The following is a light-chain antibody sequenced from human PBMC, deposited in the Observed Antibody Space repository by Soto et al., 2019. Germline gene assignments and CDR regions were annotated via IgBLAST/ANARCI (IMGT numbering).Light chain of an antibody. V-gene: IGKV4-1*01. CDR2: WAS. CDR1: QSVLYSSNTKNY. CDR3: QQDYRTPPA. J-gene: IGKJ1*01. Sequence: DIVMTQSPDSLAVSLGERATINCKSSQSVLYSSNTKNYLAWYQQKPGQPPKLLIYWASTRESGVPDRFSGRGSGTDFTLTNSSLQAEDEAVYYCQQDYRTPPAFGQGTKVESK.